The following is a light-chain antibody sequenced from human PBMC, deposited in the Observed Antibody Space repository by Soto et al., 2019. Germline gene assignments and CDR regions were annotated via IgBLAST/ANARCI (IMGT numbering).Light chain of an antibody. CDR1: QGIGDT. Sequence: EFVMTQSPATLSVSPGEGVTLSCRASQGIGDTLAWYQHKPGQTPRLLIYGASSRATGIPDRFSGSGSGTDFTLTISRLEPEDFAVFYCQHYDSLPITFGQGTRLEI. CDR3: QHYDSLPIT. CDR2: GAS. J-gene: IGKJ5*01. V-gene: IGKV3-20*01.